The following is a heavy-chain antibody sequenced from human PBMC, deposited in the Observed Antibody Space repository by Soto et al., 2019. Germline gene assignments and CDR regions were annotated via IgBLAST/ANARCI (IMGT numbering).Heavy chain of an antibody. D-gene: IGHD3-10*01. V-gene: IGHV1-69*01. CDR2: IIPLFGTP. J-gene: IGHJ5*02. CDR3: ARGDLYYYGSGSYYSWFDP. CDR1: PGTFSTYA. Sequence: QVQLVQSGSEVKKPGSSVKVSCKASPGTFSTYAVSWVRQAPGQGLEWMGGIIPLFGTPNYAQKFQGRVTITADESTRTVYMELSSLPSEDTAVYHCARGDLYYYGSGSYYSWFDPWGQGTLGSVS.